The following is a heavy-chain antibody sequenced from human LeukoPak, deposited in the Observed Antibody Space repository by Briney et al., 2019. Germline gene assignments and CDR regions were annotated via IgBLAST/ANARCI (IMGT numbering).Heavy chain of an antibody. J-gene: IGHJ4*02. D-gene: IGHD6-13*01. CDR2: IYYSGST. V-gene: IGHV4-39*01. CDR1: GGSISSSSYY. Sequence: SETLSLTCTVSGGSISSSSYYWGWIRQPPGKGLEWIGSIYYSGSTYYNPSLKSRVTISVDTSKNQFSLKLSSVTAADTAVYYCARAVLAAAGTIPHFDYWGQGTLVTASS. CDR3: ARAVLAAAGTIPHFDY.